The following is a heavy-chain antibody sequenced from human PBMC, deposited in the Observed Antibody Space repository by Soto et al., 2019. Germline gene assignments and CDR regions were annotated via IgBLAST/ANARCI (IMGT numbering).Heavy chain of an antibody. J-gene: IGHJ4*02. D-gene: IGHD4-17*01. CDR1: GGSITSGGYS. V-gene: IGHV4-30-2*01. Sequence: QLQLQESGSGLVTPSQTLSLTCAVSGGSITSGGYSWSWIRQPPGKGMEWIGSIYPSGSTYHNPSLKSRVTISVDRSKNQFSLKLSSVTAADTAVYYCASGLVTTLHSWGQGTLVAVSS. CDR3: ASGLVTTLHS. CDR2: IYPSGST.